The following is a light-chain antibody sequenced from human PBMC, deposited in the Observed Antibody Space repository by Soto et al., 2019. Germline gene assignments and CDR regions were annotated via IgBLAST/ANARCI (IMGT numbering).Light chain of an antibody. V-gene: IGKV1-5*01. J-gene: IGKJ5*01. Sequence: DVQMTQWPSTLSASVGERVTFTCRASQSVSTLLAWYQQKPGKAPKVLIYDASSLGSGVPSRFSGSGSGTEFTLTISSLQPDDFATYFCQQYQTYSTFGQGTRLEI. CDR1: QSVSTL. CDR2: DAS. CDR3: QQYQTYST.